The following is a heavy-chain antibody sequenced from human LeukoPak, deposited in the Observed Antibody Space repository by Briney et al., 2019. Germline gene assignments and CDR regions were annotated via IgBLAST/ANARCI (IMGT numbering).Heavy chain of an antibody. Sequence: GESLKISCQASAYSFTSYWIGWVRQMPPKGLEWMGIIYPGDSDTRYSPSFQGQVTISGDKSISTAYLQWSSLRAEDTAVYYCAREVTMVRGVRFFDYWGQGTLVTVSS. V-gene: IGHV5-51*01. D-gene: IGHD3-10*01. CDR2: IYPGDSDT. J-gene: IGHJ4*02. CDR3: AREVTMVRGVRFFDY. CDR1: AYSFTSYW.